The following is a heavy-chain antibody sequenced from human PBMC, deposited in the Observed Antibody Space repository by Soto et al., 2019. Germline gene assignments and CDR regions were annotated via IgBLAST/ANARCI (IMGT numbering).Heavy chain of an antibody. CDR2: ISGSGGST. V-gene: IGHV3-23*01. Sequence: PGGYMRLSCAASGFTFSSYAMSWVRQAPGKGLEWVSAISGSGGSTYYADSVKGRFTISRDNSKNTLYLQMNSLRAEDTAVYYCAKRSGGSRGYGPDFYDWGKGTLVT. J-gene: IGHJ4*02. D-gene: IGHD5-12*01. CDR3: AKRSGGSRGYGPDFYD. CDR1: GFTFSSYA.